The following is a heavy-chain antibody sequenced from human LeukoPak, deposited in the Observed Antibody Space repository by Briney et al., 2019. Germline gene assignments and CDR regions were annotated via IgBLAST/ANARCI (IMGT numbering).Heavy chain of an antibody. CDR2: ISSSSSYI. D-gene: IGHD3-16*02. J-gene: IGHJ4*02. CDR3: VRDRGISFYFDY. V-gene: IGHV3-21*01. Sequence: GGSLRLSCAASGFTFSSYSMNWVRQAPGKGLEWVSSISSSSSYIYYADSVKGRFTISRDNAKNSLYLQMNSLRAEDTAVYYCVRDRGISFYFDYWGQGTLVTVSS. CDR1: GFTFSSYS.